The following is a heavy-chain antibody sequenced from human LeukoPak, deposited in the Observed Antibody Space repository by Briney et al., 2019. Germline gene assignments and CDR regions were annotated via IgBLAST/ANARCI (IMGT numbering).Heavy chain of an antibody. Sequence: GGSLRLSCAASGLTFSSYAMSWVRQAPGKGLEWVSAISGSGGSTYYADSVKGRLTISRDNSKNTLYLQMNSLRAEDTAVYYCTSGRITIFGVVRSFDYWGQGTLVTVPS. D-gene: IGHD3-3*01. CDR1: GLTFSSYA. CDR2: ISGSGGST. V-gene: IGHV3-23*01. J-gene: IGHJ4*02. CDR3: TSGRITIFGVVRSFDY.